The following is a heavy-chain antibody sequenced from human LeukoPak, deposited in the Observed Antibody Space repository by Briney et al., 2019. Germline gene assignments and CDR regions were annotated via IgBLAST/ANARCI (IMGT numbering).Heavy chain of an antibody. Sequence: PSETLSLTCTVSGGSISSSSYYWGWIRQPPGKGLEWIGSIYYSGSTYYNPSLKSRVTISVDTSKNQFSLKLSSVTAADTAVYYCAREGGSTVTTSGNWFDPWGQGTLVTVSS. D-gene: IGHD4-17*01. V-gene: IGHV4-39*07. J-gene: IGHJ5*02. CDR1: GGSISSSSYY. CDR3: AREGGSTVTTSGNWFDP. CDR2: IYYSGST.